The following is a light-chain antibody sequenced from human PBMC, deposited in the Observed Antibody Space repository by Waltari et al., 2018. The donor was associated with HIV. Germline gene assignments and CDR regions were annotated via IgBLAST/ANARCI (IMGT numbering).Light chain of an antibody. CDR1: QAISTC. V-gene: IGKV1-9*01. CDR3: QQLNRYPPA. J-gene: IGKJ4*01. Sequence: DIQLTQSPPFLSESVGDRVTITCRANQAISTCLAWYQQKPGEAPKLLMFAASPLQSGVPSRFSGRGSATEFTLTISSLQPEDFATYYCQQLNRYPPAFGGGTKVEIK. CDR2: AAS.